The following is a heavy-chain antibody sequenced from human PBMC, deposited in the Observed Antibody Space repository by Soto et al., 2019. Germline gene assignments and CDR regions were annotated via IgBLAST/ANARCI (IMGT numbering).Heavy chain of an antibody. V-gene: IGHV3-66*01. CDR1: GFTVSSNY. CDR3: ARVAYSSGWFFDY. Sequence: EVQLVESGGGLVQPGGSLRLSCAASGFTVSSNYMSWVRQAPGKGLEWVSVIYSGGSTYYADSVKGRFTISRENSKNTLYLQMNSLRAEDTAVYYCARVAYSSGWFFDYWGQGTLVTVSS. CDR2: IYSGGST. J-gene: IGHJ4*02. D-gene: IGHD6-19*01.